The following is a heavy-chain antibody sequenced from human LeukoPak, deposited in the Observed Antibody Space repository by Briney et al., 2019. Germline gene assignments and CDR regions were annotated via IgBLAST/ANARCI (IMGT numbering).Heavy chain of an antibody. CDR3: ARVLSSGYSPFAY. Sequence: PGGSLRLSCAASGFTFSDYYMTDIRQAPGKGLEWLSYISSTGASMYYADSVKGRFTISRDNGKNSLSLQMNSLRAEDTAVYYCARVLSSGYSPFAYWGQGILVTVSS. V-gene: IGHV3-11*01. CDR1: GFTFSDYY. CDR2: ISSTGASM. J-gene: IGHJ4*02. D-gene: IGHD3-22*01.